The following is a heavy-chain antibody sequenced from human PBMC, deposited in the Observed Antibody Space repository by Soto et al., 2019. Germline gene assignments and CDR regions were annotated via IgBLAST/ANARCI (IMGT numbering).Heavy chain of an antibody. CDR1: GGSISNGGYY. CDR2: THYSGST. J-gene: IGHJ1*01. Sequence: QVQLQESGPGLVKPSQTLSLTCTVSGGSISNGGYYWNWIRQHPGKGLEWIGYTHYSGSTYYNPSLKSRVTISVDPSKNQLSLQLSSVTAADTAVYYCARDDSTPPRDRYLHHWGQGTLVTVSS. V-gene: IGHV4-31*03. D-gene: IGHD2-21*02. CDR3: ARDDSTPPRDRYLHH.